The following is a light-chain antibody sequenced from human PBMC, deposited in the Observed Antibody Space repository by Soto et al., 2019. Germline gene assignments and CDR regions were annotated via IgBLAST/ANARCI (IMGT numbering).Light chain of an antibody. CDR1: QSVGTN. CDR2: KTS. J-gene: IGKJ4*01. CDR3: QQYASWPLT. Sequence: EAVMTQSPATVSVSLGERTSLSCRASQSVGTNLGWYQHKPGQAPRLLIAKTSIRATGVPARFSGSGSGTEFTLTISSLQSEDVAVYYCQQYASWPLTFGGGTRWISN. V-gene: IGKV3-15*01.